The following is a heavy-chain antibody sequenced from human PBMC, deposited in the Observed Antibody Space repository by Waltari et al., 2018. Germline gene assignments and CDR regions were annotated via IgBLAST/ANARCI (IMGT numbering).Heavy chain of an antibody. CDR3: AKDRAAAGFDAFDI. CDR2: IWYDGSNK. D-gene: IGHD6-13*01. J-gene: IGHJ3*02. CDR1: GFTFSSYG. Sequence: QVQLVESGGGVVQPGRSLRLSCAASGFTFSSYGMHWVRQAPGKGREWVAVIWYDGSNKYYADSVKGRFTISRDNSKNTPYLQMNSLRAEDTAMYYCAKDRAAAGFDAFDIWGQGTMVTVSS. V-gene: IGHV3-30*18.